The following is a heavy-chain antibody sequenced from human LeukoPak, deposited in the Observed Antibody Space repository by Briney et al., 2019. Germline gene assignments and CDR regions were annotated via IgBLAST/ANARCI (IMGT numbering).Heavy chain of an antibody. CDR2: ISYDGSNK. D-gene: IGHD3-10*01. Sequence: GGSLRLSCAASGFTFSSYAMHWVRRAPGKGLEWVAVISYDGSNKYYADSVKGRFTISRDNSKNTLYLQMNSLRAEDTAVYYCARDSGAEQGPIDYWGQGTLVTVSS. CDR1: GFTFSSYA. J-gene: IGHJ4*02. V-gene: IGHV3-30-3*01. CDR3: ARDSGAEQGPIDY.